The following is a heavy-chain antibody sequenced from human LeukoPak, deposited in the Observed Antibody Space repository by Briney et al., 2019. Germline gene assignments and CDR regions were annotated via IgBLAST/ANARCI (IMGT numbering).Heavy chain of an antibody. J-gene: IGHJ5*02. D-gene: IGHD3-3*01. CDR1: AGSISSYY. Sequence: NPSETLSLTCTVSAGSISSYYWSWLRQPPGKGLEGVGYIYYSGRTNYNASLERRVTISVDTSKNQFSLKLSSVTAADTAVYYCARELTDDFWSGYSGNWFDPWGQGTLVTVSS. CDR2: IYYSGRT. CDR3: ARELTDDFWSGYSGNWFDP. V-gene: IGHV4-59*01.